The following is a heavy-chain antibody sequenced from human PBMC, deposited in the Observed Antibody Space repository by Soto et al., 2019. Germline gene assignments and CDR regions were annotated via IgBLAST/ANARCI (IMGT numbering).Heavy chain of an antibody. CDR1: GFTFDDYA. CDR3: AKAESSGWYYSLDY. D-gene: IGHD6-19*01. Sequence: EVQLVESGGGLVQPGKSLRLSCAASGFTFDDYAMHWVRQVPGKGLEWVSGLSWNSGTIDYADSVKGRFTISRDNAKNSLHLQMNCLKPEDTAFYYCAKAESSGWYYSLDYWGQGTLVIVSS. CDR2: LSWNSGTI. J-gene: IGHJ4*02. V-gene: IGHV3-9*01.